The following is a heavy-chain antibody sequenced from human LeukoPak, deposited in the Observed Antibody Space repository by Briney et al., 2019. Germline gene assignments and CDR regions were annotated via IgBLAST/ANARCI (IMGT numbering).Heavy chain of an antibody. V-gene: IGHV3-21*01. D-gene: IGHD6-13*01. Sequence: GGSLRLSCAASGFTFSSYSMNWVRKTPGKGVWRVSPPSSSSGYIYYADSVKGRFTISRDNAKNSLYLQMNSLRAEDTAVYYCARDSSSWYPAIPTGYYYYMDVWGKGTRVSVSS. CDR3: ARDSSSWYPAIPTGYYYYMDV. CDR2: PSSSSGYI. CDR1: GFTFSSYS. J-gene: IGHJ6*03.